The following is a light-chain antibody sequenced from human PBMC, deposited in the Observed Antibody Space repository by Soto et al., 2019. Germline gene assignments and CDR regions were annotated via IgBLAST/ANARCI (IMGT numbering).Light chain of an antibody. CDR3: QSYDSSLSGPDVV. CDR1: SSNIGAGYD. J-gene: IGLJ2*01. V-gene: IGLV1-40*01. CDR2: GNS. Sequence: QSVLTQPPSVSGAPGQRVTISCTGSSSNIGAGYDVHWYQQLPGTAPKLLIYGNSNRPSGVPDRFSGSKSGTSASLAITGLQAEDEADYYCQSYDSSLSGPDVVFGGGTKLTAL.